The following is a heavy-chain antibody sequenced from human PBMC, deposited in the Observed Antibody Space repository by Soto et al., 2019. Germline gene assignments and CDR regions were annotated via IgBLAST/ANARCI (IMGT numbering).Heavy chain of an antibody. CDR3: ARSDRYCSGGSCPTYYYYGMDV. V-gene: IGHV1-69*13. Sequence: SVKVSCKASGGTFSSYAIIWVRQAPGQGLEWMGGIIPIFGTANYAQKFQGRVTITADESTSTAYMELSSLRSEDTAVYYCARSDRYCSGGSCPTYYYYGMDVWGQGTTVTV. D-gene: IGHD2-15*01. CDR2: IIPIFGTA. J-gene: IGHJ6*02. CDR1: GGTFSSYA.